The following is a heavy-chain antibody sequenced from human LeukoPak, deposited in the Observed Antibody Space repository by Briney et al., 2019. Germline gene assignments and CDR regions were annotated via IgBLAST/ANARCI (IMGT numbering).Heavy chain of an antibody. Sequence: SPTLSLTCTVSGGSISSGSYYWSWIRQPAGKGLEWIGRIYTSGSTNYNPSLKSRVTISVDTSKNQFSLKLSSVTAADTAVYYCAREITMVRGVTAYFDYWGQGTLVTVSS. V-gene: IGHV4-61*02. J-gene: IGHJ4*02. CDR1: GGSISSGSYY. CDR3: AREITMVRGVTAYFDY. D-gene: IGHD3-10*01. CDR2: IYTSGST.